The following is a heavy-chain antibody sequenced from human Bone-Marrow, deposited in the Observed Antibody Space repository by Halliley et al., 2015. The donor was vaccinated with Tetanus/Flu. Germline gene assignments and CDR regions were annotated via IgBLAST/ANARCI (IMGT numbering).Heavy chain of an antibody. J-gene: IGHJ4*02. CDR3: ARLARGFYYFDF. Sequence: GRIRSKAASYPTSYAASVTGRFSISRDDSENSLYLQMHSLKTEDTAVYYCARLARGFYYFDFWGQGTLVTVSS. CDR2: IRSKAASYPT. V-gene: IGHV3-72*01.